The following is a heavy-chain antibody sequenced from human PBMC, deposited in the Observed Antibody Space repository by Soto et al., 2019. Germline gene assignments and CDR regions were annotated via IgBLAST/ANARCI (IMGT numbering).Heavy chain of an antibody. CDR3: ARDVLRFLEWLRCGPDLDY. CDR1: GYTFTSYG. CDR2: ISAYNGNT. J-gene: IGHJ4*02. D-gene: IGHD3-3*01. V-gene: IGHV1-18*01. Sequence: QVQLVQSGAEVKKPGASVKVSCKASGYTFTSYGISWVRQAPGQGLEWMGWISAYNGNTNYAQKLQGRLTMTTDTTSSTAYMELRSLRSDDTAVYYCARDVLRFLEWLRCGPDLDYWGQGTLVTVSS.